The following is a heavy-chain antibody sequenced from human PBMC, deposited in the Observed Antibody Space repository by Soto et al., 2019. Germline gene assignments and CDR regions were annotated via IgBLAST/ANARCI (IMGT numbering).Heavy chain of an antibody. V-gene: IGHV1-24*01. CDR1: GYTLTELS. CDR3: ATDLLGYCSGGSCKTDDY. D-gene: IGHD2-15*01. J-gene: IGHJ4*01. Sequence: ASVKVSCKVSGYTLTELSMHWVRQAPGKGLEWMGGFDPEDGETIYAQKFQGRVTVTEDTSTDTAYMELSSLRSEDTAVYYCATDLLGYCSGGSCKTDDYWG. CDR2: FDPEDGET.